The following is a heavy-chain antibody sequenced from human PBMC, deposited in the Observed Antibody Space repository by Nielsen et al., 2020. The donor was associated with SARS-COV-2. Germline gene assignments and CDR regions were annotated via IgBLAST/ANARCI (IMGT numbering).Heavy chain of an antibody. Sequence: GSLRLSCAVSDGSLSGHYWTWIRQPPGKGLEWIGEVSHSGSTNTNPSLKSRVTISVDTSKSQFSLKLRSVTAADTAVYYCARDGAPGRFYDWLSHFDLWGRGTLVTVSS. V-gene: IGHV4-34*01. J-gene: IGHJ2*01. CDR3: ARDGAPGRFYDWLSHFDL. CDR2: VSHSGST. D-gene: IGHD3-3*01. CDR1: DGSLSGHY.